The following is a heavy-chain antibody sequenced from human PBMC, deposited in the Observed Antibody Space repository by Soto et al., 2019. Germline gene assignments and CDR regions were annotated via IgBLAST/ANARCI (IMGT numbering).Heavy chain of an antibody. J-gene: IGHJ4*02. D-gene: IGHD5-12*01. CDR3: ANNLQATIVDANYFDY. CDR1: GFTFSSYA. CDR2: ISGSGGST. Sequence: PGGSLRLSCAASGFTFSSYAMSWVRQAPGKGLEWVSAISGSGGSTYYADSVKGRFTISRDNSKNTLYLQMNSLRAGDTAVYYCANNLQATIVDANYFDYWGQGTLVTVSS. V-gene: IGHV3-23*01.